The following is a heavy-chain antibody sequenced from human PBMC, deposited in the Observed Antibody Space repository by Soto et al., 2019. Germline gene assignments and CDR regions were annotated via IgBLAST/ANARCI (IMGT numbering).Heavy chain of an antibody. J-gene: IGHJ6*02. D-gene: IGHD3-10*01. Sequence: SETLSLTCTVPGGSISSGGYYWSWIRQHPGKGLEWIGYIYYSGSTYYNPSLKSRVTISVDTSKNQFSLKLSSVTAADTAVYYCARDRGKYYGSGSYSPNYYGMDVWGQGTTVTVSS. V-gene: IGHV4-31*03. CDR2: IYYSGST. CDR3: ARDRGKYYGSGSYSPNYYGMDV. CDR1: GGSISSGGYY.